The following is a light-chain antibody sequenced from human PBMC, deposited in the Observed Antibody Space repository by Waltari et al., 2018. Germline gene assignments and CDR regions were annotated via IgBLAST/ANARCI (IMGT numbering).Light chain of an antibody. CDR3: SSYAGDRTWV. V-gene: IGLV2-23*01. J-gene: IGLJ3*02. Sequence: QSALTQPASVSGSPGQSITISCIGVSNDVGSYSLVSWYQHHPDKAPKLLIYDDIKRPPGVSDRFSVSRSGNTASLTISGLQAEDEADYFCSSYAGDRTWVFGGVTKLSVL. CDR1: SNDVGSYSL. CDR2: DDI.